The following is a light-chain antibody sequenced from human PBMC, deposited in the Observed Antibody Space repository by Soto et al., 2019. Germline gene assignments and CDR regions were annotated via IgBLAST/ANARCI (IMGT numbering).Light chain of an antibody. Sequence: DIQMTQSPSTLSASVGDRVTITCRASQSISSWLAWYQQKPGKAPKLLIYKASSLESGVPSRFSVSGSGTDFTLSVSSLQPDDFATYYCQQYESFPRTFGQGTTVVVK. CDR2: KAS. V-gene: IGKV1-5*03. CDR3: QQYESFPRT. CDR1: QSISSW. J-gene: IGKJ1*01.